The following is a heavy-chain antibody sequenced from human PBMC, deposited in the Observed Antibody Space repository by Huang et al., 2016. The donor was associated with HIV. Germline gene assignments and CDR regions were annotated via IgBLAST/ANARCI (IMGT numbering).Heavy chain of an antibody. J-gene: IGHJ4*02. CDR1: GFTFSRYG. CDR2: ISYDGSNK. CDR3: AKGGSAAAVLDY. V-gene: IGHV3-30*18. Sequence: QVQLVESGGGVVQPGRSLRLSCAASGFTFSRYGMHWVRQAPGKGLEWVAVISYDGSNKFFADSVKGRFTISRDNSKNTLFLQMNSRRVEDTAVYYCAKGGSAAAVLDYWGQGTLVTASS. D-gene: IGHD6-13*01.